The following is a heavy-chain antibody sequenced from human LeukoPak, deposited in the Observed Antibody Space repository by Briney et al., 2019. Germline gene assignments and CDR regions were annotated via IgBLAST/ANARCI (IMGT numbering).Heavy chain of an antibody. D-gene: IGHD6-25*01. CDR2: IYYSGST. J-gene: IGHJ4*02. Sequence: KPSETLFLTCTVSGGSISSYYWSWIRQPPGKGLEWIGYIYYSGSTNYNPSLKSRVTISVDTSKNQFSLKLSSVTAADTAVYYCARLDRGINAAHFDYWGQGTLVTVSS. CDR3: ARLDRGINAAHFDY. CDR1: GGSISSYY. V-gene: IGHV4-59*08.